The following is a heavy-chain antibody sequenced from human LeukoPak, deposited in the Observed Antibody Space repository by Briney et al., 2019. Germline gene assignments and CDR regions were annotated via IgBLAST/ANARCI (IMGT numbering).Heavy chain of an antibody. V-gene: IGHV3-53*01. CDR3: ARESSYSSSRVS. CDR1: GFTVSSNY. J-gene: IGHJ5*02. Sequence: GGSLRLSCAASGFTVSSNYMSWVRQAPGKGLEWVSVIYSGGSTYYADSVKGRFTISRDNSKNTLYLQMNSLRAEDTAVYYCARESSYSSSRVSWGQGTLVTVPS. D-gene: IGHD6-13*01. CDR2: IYSGGST.